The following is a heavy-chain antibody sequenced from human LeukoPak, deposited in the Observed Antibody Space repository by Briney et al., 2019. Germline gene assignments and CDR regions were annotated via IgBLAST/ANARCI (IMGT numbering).Heavy chain of an antibody. J-gene: IGHJ4*02. V-gene: IGHV3-21*01. Sequence: KPGGSLRLSCEASGFTFSSYSMNWVRQAPGKGLEWVSSISSSSSYIYYADSVKGRFTISRDNAKNSLYQQMNSLRAEDTAVYYCARFGDYGVDYWGQGTLVTVSS. CDR1: GFTFSSYS. CDR2: ISSSSSYI. CDR3: ARFGDYGVDY. D-gene: IGHD4-17*01.